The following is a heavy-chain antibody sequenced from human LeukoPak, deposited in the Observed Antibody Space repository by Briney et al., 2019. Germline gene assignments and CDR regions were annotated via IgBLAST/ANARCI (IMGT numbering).Heavy chain of an antibody. CDR3: ARELRYFDWLLYDY. CDR2: INSDGSST. V-gene: IGHV3-74*01. D-gene: IGHD3-9*01. J-gene: IGHJ4*02. CDR1: GFTFSSYW. Sequence: GGSLRLSCAASGFTFSSYWMHWVRQAPGKGLVWVSRINSDGSSTSYADSVKGRFTISRDNAKNTLYLQINSLRAEDTAVYYCARELRYFDWLLYDYWGQGTLVTVSS.